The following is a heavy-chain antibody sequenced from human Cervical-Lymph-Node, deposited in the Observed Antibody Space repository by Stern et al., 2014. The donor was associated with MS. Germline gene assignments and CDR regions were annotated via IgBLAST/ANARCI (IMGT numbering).Heavy chain of an antibody. CDR1: GYIFTGYY. CDR2: INPNTGGT. D-gene: IGHD3-3*01. J-gene: IGHJ6*02. CDR3: ARDQRGITICGVVTDYYYLGMDV. Sequence: VQLVESGAEVKKPGASVKVSCKTSGYIFTGYYIHWVRQAPGQGLEWMAWINPNTGGTTYAQKFQGRVTMSRDTSISTAYVELSSLTSDDTAVYYCARDQRGITICGVVTDYYYLGMDVWGQGTTVTVSS. V-gene: IGHV1-2*02.